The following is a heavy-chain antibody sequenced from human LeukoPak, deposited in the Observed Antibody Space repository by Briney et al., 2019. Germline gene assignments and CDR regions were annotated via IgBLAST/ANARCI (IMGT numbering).Heavy chain of an antibody. CDR1: GDSISNYY. Sequence: SETLSLTCTVSGDSISNYYWSWIRQSPGKGLEWIGYIYYSGSTNYNPSLKSRVSISVDTSKNQFSLKLSSVTAADTAVYYCARETCSGGSCFQFDFWGQGTLVTVSS. CDR2: IYYSGST. D-gene: IGHD2-15*01. J-gene: IGHJ4*02. V-gene: IGHV4-59*01. CDR3: ARETCSGGSCFQFDF.